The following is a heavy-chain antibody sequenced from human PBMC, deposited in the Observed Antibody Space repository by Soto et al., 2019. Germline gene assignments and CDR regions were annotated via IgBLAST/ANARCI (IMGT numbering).Heavy chain of an antibody. CDR3: ASDTGAPLDY. CDR1: GYTFTSYG. D-gene: IGHD1-26*01. Sequence: QVQLVQSGAEVKKPGASVKVSCKASGYTFTSYGISWVRQAPGQGLEWMGWISAYNGNTNYAQKLQGRVSMTTDTTTSTAQMALSNLKPDERAVYSCASDTGAPLDYWGQGTMVTVSS. CDR2: ISAYNGNT. V-gene: IGHV1-18*01. J-gene: IGHJ4*02.